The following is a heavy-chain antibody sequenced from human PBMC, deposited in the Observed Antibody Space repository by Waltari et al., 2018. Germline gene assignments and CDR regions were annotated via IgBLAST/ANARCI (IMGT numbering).Heavy chain of an antibody. CDR2: IYYSGTT. CDR3: ARREDTSCGICFDP. D-gene: IGHD2-15*01. CDR1: GGSISSYY. V-gene: IGHV4-59*01. J-gene: IGHJ5*02. Sequence: QVQLQESGPGLVKPSETLSLTCTVSGGSISSYYWSWIRQPPGKGLEWIGYIYYSGTTNYHPALESRVAISVDTSKNQFSLKLNSVTAADTAVYYCARREDTSCGICFDPWCQVTLVTVSS.